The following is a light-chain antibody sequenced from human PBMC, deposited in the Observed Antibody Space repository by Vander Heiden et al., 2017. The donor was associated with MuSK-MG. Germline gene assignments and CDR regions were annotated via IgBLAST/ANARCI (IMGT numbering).Light chain of an antibody. CDR3: HQDGSLPHT. CDR1: PDIRNY. CDR2: DAS. J-gene: IGKJ2*01. V-gene: IGKV1-33*01. Sequence: DIQITHSPSSLSAAVGDRVTITCQASPDIRNYLTWFQHKPGIAPKLLLYDASNSEPGVPSTSRGRGPATDFTFSISIMMPAALTTSSSHQDGSLPHTLGQGTKLELK.